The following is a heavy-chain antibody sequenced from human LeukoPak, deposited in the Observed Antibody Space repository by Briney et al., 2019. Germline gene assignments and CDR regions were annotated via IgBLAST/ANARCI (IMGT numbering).Heavy chain of an antibody. J-gene: IGHJ6*02. D-gene: IGHD3-10*01. Sequence: SQTLSLTCTVSGGSISGINYYWTWIWQPAGKGLEWIGRIYTTGSSNYNPSLKSRVTISVDTSNNQFSLKLSSVTAADTAVYYCARVSPSGVWDVWGQGTTVTVSS. CDR3: ARVSPSGVWDV. CDR2: IYTTGSS. CDR1: GGSISGINYY. V-gene: IGHV4-61*02.